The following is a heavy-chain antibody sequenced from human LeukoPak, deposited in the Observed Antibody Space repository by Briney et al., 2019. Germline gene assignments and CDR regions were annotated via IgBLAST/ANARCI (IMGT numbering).Heavy chain of an antibody. CDR3: ARTSAATPTYAMDV. CDR1: GXTFSSYN. CDR2: ISSSSSYI. Sequence: GGSLRLSCAASGXTFSSYNMNWVRQAPGKGLEWVSSISSSSSYIYYADSLKGRFTISRDNAKNSLFLQMNSLRAEDTAVYYCARTSAATPTYAMDVWGQGTTVTVSS. D-gene: IGHD2-15*01. V-gene: IGHV3-21*01. J-gene: IGHJ6*02.